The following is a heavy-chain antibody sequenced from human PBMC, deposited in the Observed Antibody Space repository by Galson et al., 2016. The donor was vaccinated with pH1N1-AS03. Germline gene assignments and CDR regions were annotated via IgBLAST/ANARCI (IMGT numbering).Heavy chain of an antibody. CDR3: ARATAVGPPYFDY. CDR1: SGSISSYS. D-gene: IGHD6-13*01. J-gene: IGHJ4*02. V-gene: IGHV4-59*01. Sequence: TLSLTCTVSSGSISSYSWNWIRQPPGKGLEWIGSIYSIGGTNYNPSLESRITISVETSKNQFSLKLRSVTAADTAVYYCARATAVGPPYFDYWGQGTVATVSS. CDR2: IYSIGGT.